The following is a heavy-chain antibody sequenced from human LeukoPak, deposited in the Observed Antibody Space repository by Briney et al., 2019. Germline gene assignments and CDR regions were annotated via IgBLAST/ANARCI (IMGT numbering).Heavy chain of an antibody. J-gene: IGHJ4*02. Sequence: AGGSLRLSCAASGFPMRSFGMHWVRQPPGKGLEWVAFLRYDGMTYYAESVKGRFIISRDNSKNTLFFQMNSLRPEDTAFYYRAKSRPRINVSAPPLRYWGQGTLVSVSP. CDR1: GFPMRSFG. CDR3: AKSRPRINVSAPPLRY. CDR2: LRYDGMT. V-gene: IGHV3-30*02. D-gene: IGHD2-15*01.